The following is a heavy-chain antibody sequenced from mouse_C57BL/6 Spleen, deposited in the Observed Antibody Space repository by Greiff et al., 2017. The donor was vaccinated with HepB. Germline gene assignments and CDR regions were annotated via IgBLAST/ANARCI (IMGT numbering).Heavy chain of an antibody. D-gene: IGHD2-4*01. CDR3: ARCYDYDRGRYWYFDV. CDR2: IYPGSGST. V-gene: IGHV1-55*01. CDR1: GYTFTSYW. J-gene: IGHJ1*03. Sequence: QVQLQQPGAELVKPGASVKMSCKASGYTFTSYWITWVKQRPGQGLEWIGDIYPGSGSTNYNEKFKSKATLTVDTSSSTAYMQLSSLTSEDSAVYYCARCYDYDRGRYWYFDVWGTGTTVTVSS.